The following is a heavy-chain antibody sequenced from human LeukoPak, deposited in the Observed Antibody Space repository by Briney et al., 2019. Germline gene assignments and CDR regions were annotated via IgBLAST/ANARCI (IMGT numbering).Heavy chain of an antibody. Sequence: GGSLRLSCAASGFTFSTSTMNWVRQAPGKGLEGVSSISISNDYIYYADSVKGRFTISRDNAKNSLYLQMNSLRAEDTAVYYCVRIPNSAGFPNWFDPWGQGTLVTVSS. D-gene: IGHD6-19*01. CDR3: VRIPNSAGFPNWFDP. J-gene: IGHJ5*02. V-gene: IGHV3-21*01. CDR1: GFTFSTST. CDR2: ISISNDYI.